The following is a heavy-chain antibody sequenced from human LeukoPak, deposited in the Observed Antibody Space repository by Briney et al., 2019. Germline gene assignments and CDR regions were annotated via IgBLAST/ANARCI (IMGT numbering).Heavy chain of an antibody. CDR3: ASRFY. CDR2: IKRNSNTI. CDR1: GLTFSNYS. V-gene: IGHV3-48*04. J-gene: IGHJ4*02. Sequence: GGSLRLSCTASGLTFSNYSMNWVRQAPGKGLEWLSYIKRNSNTIYYADSVKGRFFISRDDAEKSLYLQMNSLRVEDTGAYFCASRFYWGQGALVTVSS.